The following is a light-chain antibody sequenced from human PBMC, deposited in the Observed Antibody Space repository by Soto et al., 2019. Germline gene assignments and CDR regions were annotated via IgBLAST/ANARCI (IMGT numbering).Light chain of an antibody. J-gene: IGLJ3*02. CDR2: ANS. CDR3: QSYDSSLSGWV. Sequence: QSVLTQPPSVSGAPGQRVTISCTGSSSNIGAGYDVHWYQQLPGTAPKLPIYANSNRPSGVPDRFSGSKSGTSASLAITGLQAEDEAEYYCQSYDSSLSGWVFGGGTKLTVL. CDR1: SSNIGAGYD. V-gene: IGLV1-40*01.